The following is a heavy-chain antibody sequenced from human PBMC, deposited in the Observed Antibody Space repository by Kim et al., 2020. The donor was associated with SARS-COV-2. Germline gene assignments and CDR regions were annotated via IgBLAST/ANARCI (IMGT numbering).Heavy chain of an antibody. J-gene: IGHJ6*04. V-gene: IGHV3-30*04. CDR3: ARVMGDSWATRGLGTDV. CDR2: ISYDGSNK. D-gene: IGHD3-16*01. Sequence: GGSLRLSCAASGFTFSSYAMHWVRQAPGKGLEWVAAISYDGSNKYYADSVKGRFTISRDNSKNTLYLQMNSLRAEDTAVYYCARVMGDSWATRGLGTDVWGKGTTVTVSS. CDR1: GFTFSSYA.